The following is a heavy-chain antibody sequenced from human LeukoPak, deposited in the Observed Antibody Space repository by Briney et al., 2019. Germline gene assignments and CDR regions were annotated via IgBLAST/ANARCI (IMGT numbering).Heavy chain of an antibody. CDR3: ARGTLRLLGFRGYYMDV. Sequence: ASVKVSCKASGYTFTSYYMHWVRQAPGQGLERMGIINPSGGSTSYAQKFQGRVTMTRDTSTSTVYMELSSLRSEDTAVYYCARGTLRLLGFRGYYMDVWGKGTTVTVSS. D-gene: IGHD1-7*01. CDR2: INPSGGST. J-gene: IGHJ6*03. V-gene: IGHV1-46*01. CDR1: GYTFTSYY.